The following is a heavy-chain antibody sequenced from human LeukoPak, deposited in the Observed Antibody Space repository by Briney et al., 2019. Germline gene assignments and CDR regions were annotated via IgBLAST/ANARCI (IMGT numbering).Heavy chain of an antibody. J-gene: IGHJ3*02. CDR2: IYTSGST. CDR1: GGSISSYY. V-gene: IGHV4-4*07. D-gene: IGHD2/OR15-2a*01. Sequence: PSETLSLTCTVSGGSISSYYWSWIRQPAGKGLEWIGRIYTSGSTNYNPSLKSRVTMSVDTSKNQFSLKLSSVTAADTAVYYCARHEVPMSLSEGNAFDIWGQGTMVTVSS. CDR3: ARHEVPMSLSEGNAFDI.